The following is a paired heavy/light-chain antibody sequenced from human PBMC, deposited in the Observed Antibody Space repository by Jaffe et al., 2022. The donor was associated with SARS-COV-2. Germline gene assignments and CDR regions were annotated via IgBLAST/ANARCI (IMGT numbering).Heavy chain of an antibody. J-gene: IGHJ2*01. V-gene: IGHV3-30*04. Sequence: QVQVVESGAGVLQPGGSLRLSCAASGFTLSNYVMHWVRQAPGKGLEWVAVISHDEGEIRYSNSVRGRFTISRDTSENMLFLQTNSLRVEDTAVYYCVRVLVAASMTFTGYFDLWGRGILVTVSS. CDR1: GFTLSNYV. D-gene: IGHD2-15*01. CDR2: ISHDEGEI. CDR3: VRVLVAASMTFTGYFDL.
Light chain of an antibody. J-gene: IGKJ4*01. CDR2: GAS. Sequence: EILMTQSPATLSASPGERATLSCRASQSVYSMLAWYQQKPGQAPRLLIYGASTRATGVPGRFSGSGYGTEFTLTISSLQSEDSAIYYCQQYGAWPLIFGGGTNVEIK. V-gene: IGKV3-15*01. CDR1: QSVYSM. CDR3: QQYGAWPLI.